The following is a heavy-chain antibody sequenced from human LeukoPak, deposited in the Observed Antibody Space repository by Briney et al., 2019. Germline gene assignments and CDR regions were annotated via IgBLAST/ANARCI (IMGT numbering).Heavy chain of an antibody. J-gene: IGHJ5*02. Sequence: GGSLRLSCAASGFTFSSYSMNWVRQAPGKGLEWVSAISGSGGSTYYADSVKGRFTISRDNSKNTLYLQMNSLRAEDTAVYYCAKGRVDYYGSGSYLFDPWGQGTLVTVSS. D-gene: IGHD3-10*01. V-gene: IGHV3-23*01. CDR2: ISGSGGST. CDR1: GFTFSSYS. CDR3: AKGRVDYYGSGSYLFDP.